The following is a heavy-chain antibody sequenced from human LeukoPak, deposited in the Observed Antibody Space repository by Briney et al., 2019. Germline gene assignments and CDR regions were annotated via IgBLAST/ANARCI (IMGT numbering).Heavy chain of an antibody. CDR1: GFTFSSYS. D-gene: IGHD1-26*01. CDR3: ARATPVSGATLDY. V-gene: IGHV3-21*01. Sequence: GGSLRLSCAASGFTFSSYSMNWVRQAPGKGLEWVSSISSSSSYIYYADSVKGRFTISRDNAKNSLYLQMNSLRAEDTAVYYCARATPVSGATLDYWGQGTLVTVSS. J-gene: IGHJ4*02. CDR2: ISSSSSYI.